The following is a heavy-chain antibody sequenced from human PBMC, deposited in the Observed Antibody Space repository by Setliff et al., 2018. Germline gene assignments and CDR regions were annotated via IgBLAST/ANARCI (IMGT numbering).Heavy chain of an antibody. D-gene: IGHD2-15*01. Sequence: ETLSLSCAASGFTFSSYNMNWVRQAPGKGLEWVSSISGSSTYTYYADSVKGRFTISRDNAKDSLYLQMNSLRAEDTAVYYCARTAGSSSASGFDYWGQGTRGTVSS. CDR3: ARTAGSSSASGFDY. J-gene: IGHJ4*02. V-gene: IGHV3-21*03. CDR1: GFTFSSYN. CDR2: ISGSSTYT.